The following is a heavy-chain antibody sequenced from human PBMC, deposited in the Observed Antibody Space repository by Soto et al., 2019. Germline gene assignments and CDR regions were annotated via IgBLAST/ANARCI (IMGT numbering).Heavy chain of an antibody. CDR2: IYYSGST. V-gene: IGHV4-59*08. CDR3: ARLGGSYYPFDY. Sequence: PSETLSLTCTVSGGSISSYYWSWIRQPPGKGLEWIGYIYYSGSTNYNPSLKSRVTISVDTSKNQFSLKLSSVTAADTAVYYCARLGGSYYPFDYWGQGTLVTVSS. D-gene: IGHD1-26*01. J-gene: IGHJ4*02. CDR1: GGSISSYY.